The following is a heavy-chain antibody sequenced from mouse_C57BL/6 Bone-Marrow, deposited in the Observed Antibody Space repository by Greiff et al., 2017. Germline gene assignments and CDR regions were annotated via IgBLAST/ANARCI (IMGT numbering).Heavy chain of an antibody. CDR2: ISSGGSYT. V-gene: IGHV5-6*01. CDR1: GFTFSSYG. Sequence: EVKLQESGGDLVKPGGSLKLSCAASGFTFSSYGMSWVRQTPDKRLEWVATISSGGSYTYYPDSVKGRFTISRDNAKNTLYLQMSSLKSEDTAMYYCARHETGTWFAYWGQGTLVTVSA. J-gene: IGHJ3*01. D-gene: IGHD4-1*01. CDR3: ARHETGTWFAY.